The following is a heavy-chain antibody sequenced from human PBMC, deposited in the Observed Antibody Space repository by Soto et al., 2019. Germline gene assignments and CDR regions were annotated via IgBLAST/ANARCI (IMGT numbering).Heavy chain of an antibody. Sequence: EVQLEESGGDLVQPGGSLTLSCAASGFTLSAYWMTWVRQAPGKGLEWVANINRDGSKKSYLDSVRGRFTISRDNVGNSLYLQMDSLRADDTALYYCARDVSQGSSSLYLDAFDIWGQGTMVTVSS. V-gene: IGHV3-7*05. CDR1: GFTLSAYW. CDR3: ARDVSQGSSSLYLDAFDI. CDR2: INRDGSKK. D-gene: IGHD6-13*01. J-gene: IGHJ3*02.